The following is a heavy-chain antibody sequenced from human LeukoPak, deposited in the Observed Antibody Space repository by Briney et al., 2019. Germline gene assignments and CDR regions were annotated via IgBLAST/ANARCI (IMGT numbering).Heavy chain of an antibody. V-gene: IGHV1-46*01. Sequence: ASVTVSCKASGYTFTSYYMHWVRQAPGQGLEWMGIINPSGGSTSYAQKFQGRVTMTRDMSTSTVYMELSSLRSEDTAVYYCARDPVYYGSHNYFDYWGQGTLVTVSS. D-gene: IGHD3-3*01. CDR3: ARDPVYYGSHNYFDY. J-gene: IGHJ4*02. CDR2: INPSGGST. CDR1: GYTFTSYY.